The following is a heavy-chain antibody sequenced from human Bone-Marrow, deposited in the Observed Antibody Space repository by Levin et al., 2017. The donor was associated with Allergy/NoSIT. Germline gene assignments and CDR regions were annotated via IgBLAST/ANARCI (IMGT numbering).Heavy chain of an antibody. J-gene: IGHJ2*01. CDR3: ARLQYSGERYFDL. D-gene: IGHD1-26*01. CDR2: ISSSSSYT. Sequence: GESLKISCAASGFTFSDYYMSWIRQAPGKGLEWVSYISSSSSYTNYADSVKGRFTISRDNAKNSLYLQMNSLRAEDTAVYYCARLQYSGERYFDLWGRGTLVTVSS. CDR1: GFTFSDYY. V-gene: IGHV3-11*03.